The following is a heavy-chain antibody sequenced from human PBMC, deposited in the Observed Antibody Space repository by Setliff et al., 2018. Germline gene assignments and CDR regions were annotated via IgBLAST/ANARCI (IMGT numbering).Heavy chain of an antibody. D-gene: IGHD3-10*01. CDR1: GGSISSSSYY. CDR3: ASRGKQGVLWFGESLGAFDI. CDR2: IYYSGST. Sequence: LSLTCTVSGGSISSSSYYWGWIRQPPGKGLEWIWSIYYSGSTYYNPSLKSRVTISVDTSKNQFSLKLSSVIAADTAVYYCASRGKQGVLWFGESLGAFDIWGQGTMVTVSS. J-gene: IGHJ3*02. V-gene: IGHV4-39*01.